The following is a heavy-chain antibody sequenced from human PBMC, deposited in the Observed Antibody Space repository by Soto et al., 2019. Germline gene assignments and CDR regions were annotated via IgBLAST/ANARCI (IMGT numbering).Heavy chain of an antibody. CDR2: IYCGGST. D-gene: IGHD4-4*01. J-gene: IGHJ4*02. CDR1: GGSIGNYY. CDR3: ARALITTYRFDY. Sequence: PSETLSLTCSVSGGSIGNYYWSWIRQTPGKGLEWIGYIYCGGSTKYNPSLTSRVTISIDTSKNQFSLNLRSATAADTAVYYCARALITTYRFDYWGQGTLVTVSS. V-gene: IGHV4-59*01.